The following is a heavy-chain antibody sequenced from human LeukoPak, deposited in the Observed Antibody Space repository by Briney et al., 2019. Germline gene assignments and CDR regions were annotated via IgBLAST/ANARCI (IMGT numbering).Heavy chain of an antibody. V-gene: IGHV1-69*05. CDR1: GGTFSSYG. J-gene: IGHJ4*02. D-gene: IGHD3-22*01. CDR2: IIPIFGTA. CDR3: ARDDSSGYYYLGY. Sequence: SVKVSCKASGGTFSSYGISWVRQAPGQGLEWMGRIIPIFGTANYAQKFQGRVTITTDESTSTAYMELSGLRSEDTAVYYCARDDSSGYYYLGYWGQGTLVTVSS.